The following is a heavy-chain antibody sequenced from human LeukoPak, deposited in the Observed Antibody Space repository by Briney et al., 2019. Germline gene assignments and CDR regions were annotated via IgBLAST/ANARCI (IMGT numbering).Heavy chain of an antibody. CDR3: TTPESFDY. CDR2: ISSSGGTI. J-gene: IGHJ4*02. V-gene: IGHV3-48*03. D-gene: IGHD1-14*01. Sequence: PGGSLRLSCAVSGLTFRSYEMNWVRQAPGKGLEWLSYISSSGGTIYYADSVKGRFTISRDNAKNSLYLQMNSLRAEDTAIYYCTTPESFDYWGQGTLVTVSS. CDR1: GLTFRSYE.